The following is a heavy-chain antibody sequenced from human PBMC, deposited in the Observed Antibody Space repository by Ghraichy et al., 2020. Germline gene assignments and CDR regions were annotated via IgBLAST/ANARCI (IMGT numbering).Heavy chain of an antibody. CDR3: ARDRRPQYSSHAFDI. D-gene: IGHD6-19*01. Sequence: LSLTCAASGFTFSSYWMSWVRQAPGKGLEWVANIKQDGSEKYYVDSVKGRFTISRDNAKNSLYLQMNSLRAEDTAVYYCARDRRPQYSSHAFDIWGQGTMVTVSS. J-gene: IGHJ3*02. V-gene: IGHV3-7*01. CDR2: IKQDGSEK. CDR1: GFTFSSYW.